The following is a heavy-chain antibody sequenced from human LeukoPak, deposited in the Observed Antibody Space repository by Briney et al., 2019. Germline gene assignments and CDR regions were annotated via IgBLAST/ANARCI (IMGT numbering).Heavy chain of an antibody. V-gene: IGHV4-59*01. Sequence: SETLSLTCTVSGGSISSYYWSWIRQPPGKGLEWIGYIYYSGSTNYNPSLKSRVTISVDTSKNQFSLKLSSVTAADTAVYYCARSPPYYDFWSGYHGAFDIWGQGTMVTVSS. CDR1: GGSISSYY. CDR2: IYYSGST. J-gene: IGHJ3*02. D-gene: IGHD3-3*01. CDR3: ARSPPYYDFWSGYHGAFDI.